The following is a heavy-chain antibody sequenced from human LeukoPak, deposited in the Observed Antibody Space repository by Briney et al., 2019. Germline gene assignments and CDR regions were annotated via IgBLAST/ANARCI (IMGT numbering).Heavy chain of an antibody. V-gene: IGHV3-30-3*01. Sequence: PGGSLRLSCAASGFTFSSYAMHWVRQAPGKGLEWVAVISYDGSNKYYADSVKGRFTISRDNSKNTLYLQMNSLRAEDTAVYYCASDSRDYWSQGTLVTVSS. J-gene: IGHJ4*02. CDR3: ASDSRDY. CDR2: ISYDGSNK. CDR1: GFTFSSYA.